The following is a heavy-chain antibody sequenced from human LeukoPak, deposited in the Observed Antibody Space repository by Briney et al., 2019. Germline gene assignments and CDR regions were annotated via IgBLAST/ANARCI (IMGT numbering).Heavy chain of an antibody. Sequence: SETLSLTRTVSGGSISSSSYYWGWIRQPPGKGLEWIGSIYYSGSTYYNPSLKSRVTISVDTSKNQFSLKLSSVTAADTAVYYCARGDSSGWYKLNWFDPWGQGTLVTVSS. V-gene: IGHV4-39*07. J-gene: IGHJ5*02. D-gene: IGHD6-19*01. CDR3: ARGDSSGWYKLNWFDP. CDR1: GGSISSSSYY. CDR2: IYYSGST.